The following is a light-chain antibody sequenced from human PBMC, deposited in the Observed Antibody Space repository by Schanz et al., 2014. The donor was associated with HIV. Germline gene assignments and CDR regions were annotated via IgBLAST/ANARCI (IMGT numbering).Light chain of an antibody. CDR3: SSYTSSTTLVV. V-gene: IGLV2-14*02. CDR1: SSDVGIYNL. J-gene: IGLJ2*01. Sequence: QSALTQPASVSGSPGQSITISCTGTSSDVGIYNLVSWYQQHPGKAPKLMIYEDSKRPSGVSNRFSGSKSGNTASLTISGLQAEDEADYYCSSYTSSTTLVVFGGGTKLTVL. CDR2: EDS.